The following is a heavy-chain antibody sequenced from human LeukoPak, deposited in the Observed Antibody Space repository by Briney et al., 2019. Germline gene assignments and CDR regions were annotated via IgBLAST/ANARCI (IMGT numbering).Heavy chain of an antibody. CDR1: GGSIGSDTYY. V-gene: IGHV4-39*01. D-gene: IGHD3-10*01. CDR3: AKHYMGSYYNHGLDS. Sequence: SETLSLTCTVSGGSIGSDTYYWGWIRQPPGKGLEWIGSIHYSGTTYYNPSLKSRVTISVDTSKNQFFLKQSSVTAADTALYYCAKHYMGSYYNHGLDSWGQGTLVTVSS. J-gene: IGHJ4*02. CDR2: IHYSGTT.